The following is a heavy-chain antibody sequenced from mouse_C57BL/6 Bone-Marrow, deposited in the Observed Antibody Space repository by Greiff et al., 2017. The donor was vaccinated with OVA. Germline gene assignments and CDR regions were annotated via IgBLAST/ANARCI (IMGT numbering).Heavy chain of an antibody. D-gene: IGHD1-1*01. CDR3: ASTTVPRYWYFDV. J-gene: IGHJ1*03. V-gene: IGHV1-59*01. CDR2: IDPSDSYT. CDR1: GYTFTSYW. Sequence: QVQLQQPGAELVRPGTSVKLSCKASGYTFTSYWMHWVKQRPGQGLEWIGVIDPSDSYTNYNQKFKGKATLTVDTSSSTAYMQLSSLTSEDSAVYYCASTTVPRYWYFDVWGTGTTVTVSA.